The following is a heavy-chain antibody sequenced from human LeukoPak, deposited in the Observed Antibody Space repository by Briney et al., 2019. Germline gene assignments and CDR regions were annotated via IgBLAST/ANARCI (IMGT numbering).Heavy chain of an antibody. Sequence: GGSLRLSCAASGFTFDDYAMHWVRQAPGKGLEWVSGISWNSGSIGYADSVKGRFTISRDNSKNSLYLQMNSLRAEDTALYYCAKPRDILTGYSPLVYWGQGTLVTVSS. CDR2: ISWNSGSI. CDR3: AKPRDILTGYSPLVY. V-gene: IGHV3-9*01. CDR1: GFTFDDYA. J-gene: IGHJ4*02. D-gene: IGHD3-9*01.